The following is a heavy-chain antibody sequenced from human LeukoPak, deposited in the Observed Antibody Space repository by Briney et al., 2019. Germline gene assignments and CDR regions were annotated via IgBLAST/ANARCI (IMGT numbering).Heavy chain of an antibody. V-gene: IGHV4-34*01. Sequence: PSQTLSLTCAVSGGSFSGYYWSWIRQPPGKGLEWIGEINHSGSTNYNPSLKSRVTISVDTSKNQFSLKLSSVTAADTAVYYCARGKRIDNWFDPWGQGTLVTVSS. CDR2: INHSGST. CDR1: GGSFSGYY. D-gene: IGHD1-1*01. J-gene: IGHJ5*02. CDR3: ARGKRIDNWFDP.